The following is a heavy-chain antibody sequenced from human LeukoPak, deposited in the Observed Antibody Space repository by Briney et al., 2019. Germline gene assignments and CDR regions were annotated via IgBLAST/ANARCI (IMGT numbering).Heavy chain of an antibody. CDR3: ASPRLRSDY. D-gene: IGHD4-17*01. CDR1: GGSFSGYY. CDR2: INHSGST. J-gene: IGHJ4*02. Sequence: PSETLSLTCAVYGGSFSGYYWSWLRQPPGKGLEWIGEINHSGSTNYNPSLRSRVTISVDTSKNQFSLKLSSVTAADTAVYYCASPRLRSDYWGQGTLVTVSS. V-gene: IGHV4-34*01.